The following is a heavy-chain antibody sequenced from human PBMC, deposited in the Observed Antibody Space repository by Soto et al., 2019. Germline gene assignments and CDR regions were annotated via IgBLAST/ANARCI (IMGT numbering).Heavy chain of an antibody. CDR3: AREDSLATIRRGSFDY. CDR1: GGTFSSYG. D-gene: IGHD5-12*01. V-gene: IGHV1-69*01. Sequence: VQLVQSGAEVKKPGSSVKVPCKASGGTFSSYGISWVRQAPGQGLEWMGGIIPILGTANYAQKFQGRVTITADESTSTAYMELSSLRSEDTAVYYCAREDSLATIRRGSFDYWGQGTLVTVSS. J-gene: IGHJ4*02. CDR2: IIPILGTA.